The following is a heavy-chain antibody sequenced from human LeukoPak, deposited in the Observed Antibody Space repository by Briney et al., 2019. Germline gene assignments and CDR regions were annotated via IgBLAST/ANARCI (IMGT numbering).Heavy chain of an antibody. CDR2: IYYSGST. V-gene: IGHV4-59*01. Sequence: TSETLSLTCTVSGGTISSYYWSWIRQPPGKGLEWIGYIYYSGSTSYNPSLKRRVTISVDTSSNQFSLILTSVTAADTAVYYCARGTKTGYTGYDWNYWGQGSLVTVSS. CDR3: ARGTKTGYTGYDWNY. CDR1: GGTISSYY. J-gene: IGHJ4*02. D-gene: IGHD5-12*01.